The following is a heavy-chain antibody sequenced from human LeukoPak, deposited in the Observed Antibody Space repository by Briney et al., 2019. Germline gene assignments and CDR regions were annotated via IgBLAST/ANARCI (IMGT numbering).Heavy chain of an antibody. CDR1: GFSFTSYA. D-gene: IGHD6-13*01. J-gene: IGHJ5*02. V-gene: IGHV3-23*01. CDR3: AKGAAAGKVDWFDP. CDR2: LTGYGGA. Sequence: GGSLSLSCEASGFSFTSYAMMWVRQAPGKGLQWIATLTGYGGAYYAGSGEGRFIVSRDISKNTFFLQMYSLRAEDTAVYYCAKGAAAGKVDWFDPWGQGTLVTVSS.